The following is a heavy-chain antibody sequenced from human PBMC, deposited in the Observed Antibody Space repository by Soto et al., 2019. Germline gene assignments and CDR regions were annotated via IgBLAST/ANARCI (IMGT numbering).Heavy chain of an antibody. V-gene: IGHV3-23*01. CDR3: ARRTVGWYFEL. CDR2: ISGSGGST. D-gene: IGHD4-17*01. J-gene: IGHJ2*01. CDR1: GFTFSIYA. Sequence: EVQLLESGGGLVQPGGSLRLSCAASGFTFSIYAMNWVRQAPGKGLEWVSVISGSGGSTYYADSVKGRFTISRDNSKNTLYLQMHSLRAEDTAVYYCARRTVGWYFELWGRGTLVTVSS.